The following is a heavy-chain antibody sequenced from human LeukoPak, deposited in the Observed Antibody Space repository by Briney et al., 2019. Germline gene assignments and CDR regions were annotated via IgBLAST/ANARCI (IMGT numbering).Heavy chain of an antibody. J-gene: IGHJ4*02. CDR3: ARKNGLDY. V-gene: IGHV3-23*01. CDR1: GFTFSTYA. CDR2: ISSGYST. Sequence: GGSLRLSCAASGFTFSTYAMTWVRQAPGAGLEWVSAISSGYSTYYADSVRGRFIISRDNSKDTLYLQMNSLRAEDTAVYYCARKNGLDYWGQGTLVTVSS.